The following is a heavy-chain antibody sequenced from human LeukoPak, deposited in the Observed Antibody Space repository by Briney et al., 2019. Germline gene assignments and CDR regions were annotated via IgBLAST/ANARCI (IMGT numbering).Heavy chain of an antibody. CDR3: ATEKWPAY. Sequence: PGKALRLNSAGTGFSFSGYDMPWVRQAPSKGLEWVAVISFDGSDEDYADSVKGRFTISRDNSKNTLYLQMNRLRPEDTAVYYCATEKWPAYWGQGTLVTVSS. CDR1: GFSFSGYD. V-gene: IGHV3-30*04. CDR2: ISFDGSDE. J-gene: IGHJ4*02. D-gene: IGHD5-12*01.